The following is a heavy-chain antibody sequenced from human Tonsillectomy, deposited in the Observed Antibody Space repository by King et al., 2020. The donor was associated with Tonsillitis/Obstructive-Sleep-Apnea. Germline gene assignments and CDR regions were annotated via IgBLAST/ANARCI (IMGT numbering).Heavy chain of an antibody. CDR1: GFTFSSYS. CDR3: ARDSRWAFDI. Sequence: VQLVESGGGLGQPGGSLRLSCAASGFTFSSYSMNWVRQVPGKGLEWISYISSGSVIIDYADSVKGRFTISRDNAKNSLYLQMNSLRDEDTAVYYCARDSRWAFDIWGQGTRVTVSS. J-gene: IGHJ3*02. V-gene: IGHV3-48*02. CDR2: ISSGSVII.